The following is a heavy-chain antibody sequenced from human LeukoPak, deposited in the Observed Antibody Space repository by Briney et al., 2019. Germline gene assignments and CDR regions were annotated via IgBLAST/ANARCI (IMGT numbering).Heavy chain of an antibody. Sequence: PSETLSLTCTVSGGSISSSSYYWGWIRQPPGKGLEWIGSIYYSGSTYYNPSLKSRVTISVDTSKNQFSLKLSSVTAADTAVYYCARQLNWNYNYWGQGTLVTVSS. V-gene: IGHV4-39*01. CDR3: ARQLNWNYNY. CDR2: IYYSGST. CDR1: GGSISSSSYY. D-gene: IGHD1-7*01. J-gene: IGHJ4*02.